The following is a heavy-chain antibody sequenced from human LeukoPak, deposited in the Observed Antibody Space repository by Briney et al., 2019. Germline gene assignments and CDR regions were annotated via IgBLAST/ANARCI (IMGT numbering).Heavy chain of an antibody. CDR2: IYSGGST. V-gene: IGHV3-66*01. CDR3: ARVGYTDTWYSSPPFDY. CDR1: GFTFSNAW. D-gene: IGHD2-15*01. Sequence: GGSLRLSCAASGFTFSNAWMSWVRQAPGKGLEWVSIIYSGGSTYYADSVKGRFTISRDNSKNILYLQMNSLRAEDTALHYCARVGYTDTWYSSPPFDYWGQGTLVTVSS. J-gene: IGHJ4*02.